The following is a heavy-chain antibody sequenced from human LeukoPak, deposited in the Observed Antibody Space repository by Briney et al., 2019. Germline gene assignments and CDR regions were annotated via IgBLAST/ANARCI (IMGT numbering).Heavy chain of an antibody. V-gene: IGHV4-59*01. CDR1: GGSISSYY. CDR3: ARMYYYGSGSYLIYYFDY. CDR2: IYYSGST. J-gene: IGHJ4*02. Sequence: PSETLSLTCTVSGGSISSYYWSWIRQPPGKGLEWIGYIYYSGSTNYNPSLKSRVTISVDTSKNQFSLKLSFVTAADTAVYYCARMYYYGSGSYLIYYFDYWGQGTLVTVSS. D-gene: IGHD3-10*01.